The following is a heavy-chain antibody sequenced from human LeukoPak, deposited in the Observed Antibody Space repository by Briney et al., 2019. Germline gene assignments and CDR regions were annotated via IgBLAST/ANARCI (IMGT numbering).Heavy chain of an antibody. V-gene: IGHV4-59*08. Sequence: SETLSLTCTVSGGSISSYYWSWIRQPPGKGLEWIGHIYYSGSTNHNPSTKGRGNISVDPTKTQFPLKLSSVTAADTAVYYCARRLGATTTGFDYWGQGTLVTVSS. J-gene: IGHJ4*02. CDR3: ARRLGATTTGFDY. D-gene: IGHD1-26*01. CDR1: GGSISSYY. CDR2: IYYSGST.